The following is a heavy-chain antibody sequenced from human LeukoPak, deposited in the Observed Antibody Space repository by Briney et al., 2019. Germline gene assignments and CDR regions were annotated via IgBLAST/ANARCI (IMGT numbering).Heavy chain of an antibody. CDR3: ASRIVGTPDYFDY. D-gene: IGHD1-26*01. CDR2: IQQDGNEK. CDR1: GFTFSTYW. V-gene: IGHV3-7*01. J-gene: IGHJ4*02. Sequence: GGSLRLSCAASGFTFSTYWMSWVRQAPGKGLEWVANIQQDGNEKYYVDSVKGRFTISRDNAKNSLYLQMNSLRVEDTAAYYCASRIVGTPDYFDYWGQGTLVTVSS.